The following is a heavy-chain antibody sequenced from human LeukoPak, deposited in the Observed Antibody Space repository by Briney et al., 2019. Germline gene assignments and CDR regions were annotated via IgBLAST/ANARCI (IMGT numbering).Heavy chain of an antibody. D-gene: IGHD6-13*01. Sequence: GGSLRLSCAASGFTIRNYAMSWIRQAPGKGLEWISYISNNNRYTNYADSVKGRFTISRDNAKNSLYLQMDSLRAEDTAVYYCAKEGFSSWHSNWFDPWGQGTLVTVSS. J-gene: IGHJ5*02. CDR1: GFTIRNYA. CDR2: ISNNNRYT. CDR3: AKEGFSSWHSNWFDP. V-gene: IGHV3-11*06.